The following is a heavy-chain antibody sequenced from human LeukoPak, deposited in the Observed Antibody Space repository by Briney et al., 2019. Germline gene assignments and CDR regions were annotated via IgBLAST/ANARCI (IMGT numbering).Heavy chain of an antibody. J-gene: IGHJ4*02. CDR2: FIRIVSTI. V-gene: IGHV3-48*03. CDR1: GSPFSSYA. CDR3: AREKGDCSSTSCQRGFDY. D-gene: IGHD2-2*01. Sequence: GGSRRPPFPPPGSPFSSYALNWSRRAPGKGLEWVSYFIRIVSTIYYADSVKGRFTISRDNAKNSLYLQMNSLRAEDTAVYYCAREKGDCSSTSCQRGFDYWGQGTLVTVSS.